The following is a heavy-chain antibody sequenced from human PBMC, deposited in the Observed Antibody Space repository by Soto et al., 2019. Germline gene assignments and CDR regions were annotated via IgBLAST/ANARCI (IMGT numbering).Heavy chain of an antibody. CDR3: ARGIVVVTAILYYLDY. J-gene: IGHJ4*02. CDR1: GYTFTSYA. CDR2: ITAGNGNT. Sequence: QVQLVQSGAEVKKPGASVKVSCKASGYTFTSYAMHWVRQAPGQRLEWMGWITAGNGNTKYSQKFQGRVTITRDTSARKAYMELSSRRSEETAVYYCARGIVVVTAILYYLDYWGQGTLVTVSS. D-gene: IGHD2-21*02. V-gene: IGHV1-3*01.